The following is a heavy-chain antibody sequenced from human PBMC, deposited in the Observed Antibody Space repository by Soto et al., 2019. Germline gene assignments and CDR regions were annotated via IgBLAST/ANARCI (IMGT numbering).Heavy chain of an antibody. J-gene: IGHJ6*02. Sequence: EVQLVESGGGLVQPGGSLRLSCSASGFTFSSYAMHWVRQAPGKGLEYVSAISSNGGSTYYADSVKGRFTISRDNSKNTLYLQMSSLRAEDTAVYYCVKGPRVSNWGYRGLYGMDVWGQGTTVTVSS. D-gene: IGHD7-27*01. CDR2: ISSNGGST. CDR1: GFTFSSYA. V-gene: IGHV3-64D*08. CDR3: VKGPRVSNWGYRGLYGMDV.